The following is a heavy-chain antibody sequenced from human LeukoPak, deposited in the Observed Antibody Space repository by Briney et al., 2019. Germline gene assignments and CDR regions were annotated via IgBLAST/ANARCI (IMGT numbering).Heavy chain of an antibody. Sequence: GASVKLSRKSSGATVTICGISWDRDAPGQGLGWIGGIIPIFGTANYAQKSQGRVTITADESTSTAYIELSSLRSEDTAVYYCARGWLRYFDWLYWFDPWGQGTLVTVSS. D-gene: IGHD3-9*01. CDR1: GATVTICG. CDR2: IIPIFGTA. CDR3: ARGWLRYFDWLYWFDP. J-gene: IGHJ5*02. V-gene: IGHV1-69*13.